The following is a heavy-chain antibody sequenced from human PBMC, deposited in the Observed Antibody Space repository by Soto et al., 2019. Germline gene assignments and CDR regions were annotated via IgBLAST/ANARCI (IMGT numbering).Heavy chain of an antibody. J-gene: IGHJ1*01. CDR2: IYYSGST. V-gene: IGHV4-39*01. Sequence: QLQLQESGPGLVKPSETLSLTCTVSGGSISSSSYYWGCIRQPPGKGLEWIGSIYYSGSTYYNPSLKSRVTISVDTSKNQFSLKLSSVTAADTAVYYCARRGHGDLGHWFQCTRVTVS. D-gene: IGHD4-17*01. CDR1: GGSISSSSYY. CDR3: ARRGHGDLGH.